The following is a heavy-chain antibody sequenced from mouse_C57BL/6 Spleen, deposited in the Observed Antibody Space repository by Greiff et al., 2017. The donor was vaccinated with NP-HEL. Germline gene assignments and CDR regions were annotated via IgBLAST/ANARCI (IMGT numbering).Heavy chain of an antibody. V-gene: IGHV1-69*01. D-gene: IGHD2-5*01. CDR1: GYTFTSYW. CDR2: IDPSDSYT. J-gene: IGHJ4*01. CDR3: ASHYSKTPYAMDY. Sequence: QVQLQQPGAELVMPGASVKLSCKASGYTFTSYWMHWVKQRPGQGLEWIGEIDPSDSYTNYNQKFKGKSTLTVDKSSSTAYMQLSSLTSEDSAVYYCASHYSKTPYAMDYWGQGTSVTVSS.